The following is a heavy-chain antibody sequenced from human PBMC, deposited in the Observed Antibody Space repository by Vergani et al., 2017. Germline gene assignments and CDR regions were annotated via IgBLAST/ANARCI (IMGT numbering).Heavy chain of an antibody. J-gene: IGHJ4*02. CDR2: IWYDGSNK. Sequence: QVQLVESGGGVVQPGRSLRLSCAASGFTFSSYGMHWVRQAPGKGLEWVAVIWYDGSNKYYADSVKGRFTISRDNSKNTLYLQMNSLRAEDTAVYYCAKELLWFPSKDFDYWGQGTLVTVSS. V-gene: IGHV3-33*06. CDR3: AKELLWFPSKDFDY. CDR1: GFTFSSYG. D-gene: IGHD2-2*01.